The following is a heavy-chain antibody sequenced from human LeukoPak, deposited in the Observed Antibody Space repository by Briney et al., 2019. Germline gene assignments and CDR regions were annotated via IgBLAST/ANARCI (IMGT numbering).Heavy chain of an antibody. CDR2: MNPNSGNT. V-gene: IGHV1-8*01. D-gene: IGHD1-1*01. Sequence: ASVKVSCKASGYTFTSYDINWVRQATGQGLEWMGWMNPNSGNTGYAQKFQGRVTMTRNTSISTAYMELSSLRSEDTAVYYCASLTTPYYYYYGMDVWGQGTTVTVFS. CDR1: GYTFTSYD. CDR3: ASLTTPYYYYYGMDV. J-gene: IGHJ6*02.